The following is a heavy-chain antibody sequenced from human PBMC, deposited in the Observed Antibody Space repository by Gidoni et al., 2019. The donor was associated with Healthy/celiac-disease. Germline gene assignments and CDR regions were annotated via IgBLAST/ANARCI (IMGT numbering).Heavy chain of an antibody. Sequence: QVQLVESGGGVVQPGRSLRLSCAASGFTFSSYGMLWVRQAPGKGLEWVAVISDDGSNKYYADSVKGRFTISRDNSKNTLYLQMNSLRAEDTAVYYCAKSPGGVVPAAALEYFQHWGQGTLVTVSS. CDR1: GFTFSSYG. CDR2: ISDDGSNK. J-gene: IGHJ1*01. D-gene: IGHD2-2*01. V-gene: IGHV3-30*18. CDR3: AKSPGGVVPAAALEYFQH.